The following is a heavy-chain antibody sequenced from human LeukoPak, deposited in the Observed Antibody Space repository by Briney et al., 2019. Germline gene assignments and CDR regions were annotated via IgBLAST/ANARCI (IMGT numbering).Heavy chain of an antibody. J-gene: IGHJ4*02. D-gene: IGHD6-6*01. CDR1: GFTFSSYE. CDR3: ARGIAARGYFDY. CDR2: ISSSGSTI. Sequence: GGSLRLSCAASGFTFSSYEMNWVRQAPGKGLEGVSYISSSGSTIYYADSVKGRFTISRDNAKNSLYLQMNSLRAEDTAVYYCARGIAARGYFDYWGQGTLVTVSS. V-gene: IGHV3-48*03.